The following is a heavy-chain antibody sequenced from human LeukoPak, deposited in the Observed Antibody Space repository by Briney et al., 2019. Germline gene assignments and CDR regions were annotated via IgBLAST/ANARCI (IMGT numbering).Heavy chain of an antibody. CDR3: TTAVLLRFFSGYGMDV. CDR2: IKSKTDGGTT. CDR1: GFTFSNAW. D-gene: IGHD3-3*01. J-gene: IGHJ6*02. Sequence: GGSLRLSCAASGFTFSNAWMSWVRQAPGKGLEWVGRIKSKTDGGTTDYAALVKGRFTISRDDSKNTLYLQMNSLKTEDTAVYYCTTAVLLRFFSGYGMDVWGQGTTVTVSS. V-gene: IGHV3-15*01.